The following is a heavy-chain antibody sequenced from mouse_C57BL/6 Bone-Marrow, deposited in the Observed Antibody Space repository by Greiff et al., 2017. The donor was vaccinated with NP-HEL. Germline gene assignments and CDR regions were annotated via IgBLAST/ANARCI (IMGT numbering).Heavy chain of an antibody. J-gene: IGHJ2*01. CDR3: ALIYYDGSRPSY. Sequence: QVQLQQPGAELVMPGASVKLSCKASGYTFTSYWMHWVKQRPGQGLEWIGEIDPSDSYTNYNQKFKGKATLTVDKSSSTAYMQLSSLTSEDSAVYYCALIYYDGSRPSYWGQGTTPTVSS. CDR2: IDPSDSYT. CDR1: GYTFTSYW. V-gene: IGHV1-69*01. D-gene: IGHD1-1*01.